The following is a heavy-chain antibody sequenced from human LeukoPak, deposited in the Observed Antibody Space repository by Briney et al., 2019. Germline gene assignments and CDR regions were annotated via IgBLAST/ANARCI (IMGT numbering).Heavy chain of an antibody. J-gene: IGHJ6*03. V-gene: IGHV4-34*01. CDR3: ARHVRGIVVVPAAYYYYYYYMDV. D-gene: IGHD2-2*01. CDR2: INHSGST. Sequence: SETLSLTCAVYGGSFSGYYWSWIRQPPGKGLEWIGEINHSGSTNYNPSLKSRVTISVDTSKNQFSLKLSSVTAADTAVYYCARHVRGIVVVPAAYYYYYYYMDVWGKGTTVTVSS. CDR1: GGSFSGYY.